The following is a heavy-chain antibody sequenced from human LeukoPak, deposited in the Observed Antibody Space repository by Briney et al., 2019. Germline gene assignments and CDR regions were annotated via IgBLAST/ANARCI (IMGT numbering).Heavy chain of an antibody. J-gene: IGHJ4*02. Sequence: GGSLRLSCAASGFTFSSYGMSWVRQAPGKGLEWVSAISGSGGSTYYADSVKGRFTISRDNAKNSLYLQMNSLRAEDTAVYYCARVGDYTLHYFDYWGQGTLVTVSS. D-gene: IGHD4-17*01. CDR2: ISGSGGST. CDR3: ARVGDYTLHYFDY. CDR1: GFTFSSYG. V-gene: IGHV3-23*01.